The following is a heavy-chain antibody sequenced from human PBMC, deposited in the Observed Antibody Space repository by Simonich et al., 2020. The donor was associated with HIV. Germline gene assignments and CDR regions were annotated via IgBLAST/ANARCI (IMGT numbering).Heavy chain of an antibody. CDR2: IHDSGRT. D-gene: IGHD3-3*01. J-gene: IGHJ6*03. CDR1: VCSFLCYS. CDR3: AAGNALLRFLEWEGTYMDV. V-gene: IGHV4-34*01. Sequence: QVQLQQWVAGLLQPSETLSLICAVVVCSFLCYSLSWYRQPPGKGLAWIVEIHDSGRTNYNPSLKNGVTMSVNKSKNQFSLKLKSVIAADTAVYYCAAGNALLRFLEWEGTYMDVWGKGTTVTVSS.